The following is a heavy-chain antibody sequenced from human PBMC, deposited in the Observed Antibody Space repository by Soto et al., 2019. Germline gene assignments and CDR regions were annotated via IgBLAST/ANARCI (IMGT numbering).Heavy chain of an antibody. V-gene: IGHV3-30*09. CDR3: ARDTLTSLTPYQGFYYYGMDV. CDR1: GFPFSSYT. D-gene: IGHD2-2*01. CDR2: ISFDGSSK. Sequence: GGSLRLSCTASGFPFSSYTMHWLRRAPGKGLEWVGIISFDGSSKYYADSLKGRIVISGDNSKDSLYLQMDTLRPDDTAIYYCARDTLTSLTPYQGFYYYGMDVWGQGTTVTVSS. J-gene: IGHJ6*02.